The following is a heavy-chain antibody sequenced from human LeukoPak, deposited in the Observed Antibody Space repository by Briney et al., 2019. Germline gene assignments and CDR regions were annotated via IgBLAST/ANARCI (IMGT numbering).Heavy chain of an antibody. V-gene: IGHV3-48*03. J-gene: IGHJ4*02. Sequence: GGSLRLSCAASGLTFSSYEMNWVRQAPGKGLEWVSYISSSGSTIYYADSVKGRFTISRDNAKNSLYLQMNSLRAEDTAVYYCARGVRQWLLTYYFDYWGQGTLVTVSS. CDR1: GLTFSSYE. CDR2: ISSSGSTI. D-gene: IGHD6-19*01. CDR3: ARGVRQWLLTYYFDY.